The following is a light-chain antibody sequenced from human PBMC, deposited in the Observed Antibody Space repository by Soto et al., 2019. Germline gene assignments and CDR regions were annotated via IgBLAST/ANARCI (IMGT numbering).Light chain of an antibody. CDR3: QHRSN. CDR2: EAS. V-gene: IGKV3D-11*01. J-gene: IGKJ4*01. CDR1: QGVSNY. Sequence: ENVLTQSPATLSLSPGERATLSCRASQGVSNYLAWYQQKPGQAPRLFIYEASNRATGIPARFSGSGRGTDFTLTISSLEPEDFAVYYCQHRSNFGGGTQVEI.